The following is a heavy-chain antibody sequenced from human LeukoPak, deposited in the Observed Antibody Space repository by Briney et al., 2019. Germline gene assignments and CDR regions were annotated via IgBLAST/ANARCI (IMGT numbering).Heavy chain of an antibody. J-gene: IGHJ4*02. Sequence: SETLSPTCTVSGGSISSYYWSWIRQPPGKGLEWIGYIYYSGGTNYNPSLKSRVTISVDTSKNQFSLKLSSVTAADTAVYYCARESWIRGFDYWGQGTLVTVSP. V-gene: IGHV4-59*01. CDR1: GGSISSYY. D-gene: IGHD5-18*01. CDR2: IYYSGGT. CDR3: ARESWIRGFDY.